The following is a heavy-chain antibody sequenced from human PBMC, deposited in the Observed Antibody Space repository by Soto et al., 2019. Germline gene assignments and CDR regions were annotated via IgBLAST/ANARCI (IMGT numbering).Heavy chain of an antibody. V-gene: IGHV3-13*05. CDR3: ARTDRDFYGLDV. CDR2: ISAAGDP. Sequence: EVQLVESGGGLVQPGGSLRLSCEASGFTFRNYDMHWVRQVTGKGLEWVSGISAAGDPDYSDYVEGRFTISRENAQNSFFLQMNSLRVGDTAVYYCARTDRDFYGLDVWGQGTTVIVSS. J-gene: IGHJ6*02. CDR1: GFTFRNYD.